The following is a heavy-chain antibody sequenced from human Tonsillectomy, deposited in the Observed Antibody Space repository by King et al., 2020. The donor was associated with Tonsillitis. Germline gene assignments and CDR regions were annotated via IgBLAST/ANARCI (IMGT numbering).Heavy chain of an antibody. V-gene: IGHV3-30*02. J-gene: IGHJ4*02. D-gene: IGHD4-17*01. CDR2: ISYDGSNK. CDR1: GFTFSSYG. Sequence: VQLVESGGGVVQSGGSLRLSCAASGFTFSSYGIHWVRQAPGKGLEWMAYISYDGSNKYYADAVKGRFTISRDISKNTVYLQMSSLRVEDTAVFYCAKDRDSGDYDPLVHWGQGTLVTVS. CDR3: AKDRDSGDYDPLVH.